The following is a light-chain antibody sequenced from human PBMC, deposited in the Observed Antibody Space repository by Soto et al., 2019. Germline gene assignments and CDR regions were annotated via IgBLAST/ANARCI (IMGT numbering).Light chain of an antibody. CDR3: QQAKDFPWT. Sequence: DIQMTQSPSSVSAAVGDGVTFTCRASQDVSNWLAWYQQKPGEAPRILIYSANTLQSGVPSRFIGGRSGTEFTLTISSLQPEDFATYFCQQAKDFPWTFGQGTKVE. CDR1: QDVSNW. J-gene: IGKJ1*01. V-gene: IGKV1-12*01. CDR2: SAN.